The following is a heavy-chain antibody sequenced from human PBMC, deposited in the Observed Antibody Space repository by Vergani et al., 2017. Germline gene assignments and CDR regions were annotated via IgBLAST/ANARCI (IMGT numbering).Heavy chain of an antibody. Sequence: QVQLVQSGAEVKKPGASVKVSCKASGYTFTGYYMHWVRQAPGQGLEWMGRINPNSGGTNYAQKFQDRVTITADESTTTAYMELSSLRSEDTAVYYCARGSGRYLGDAFDIWGQGTMVTVSS. J-gene: IGHJ3*02. CDR1: GYTFTGYY. CDR3: ARGSGRYLGDAFDI. CDR2: INPNSGGT. V-gene: IGHV1-2*06. D-gene: IGHD1-26*01.